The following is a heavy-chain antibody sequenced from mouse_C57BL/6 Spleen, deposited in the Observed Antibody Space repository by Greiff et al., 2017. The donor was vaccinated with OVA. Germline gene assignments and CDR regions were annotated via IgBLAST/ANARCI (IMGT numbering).Heavy chain of an antibody. D-gene: IGHD1-1*01. CDR3: ARRGTTVVAFDY. Sequence: QVQLQQPGAELVMPGASVKLSCKASGYTFTSYWMHWVKQRPGQGLEWIGELDPSDSYTNYNQQFKGKSTLTVDKSSSTAYMQLSSLTSEDSAVYDCARRGTTVVAFDYWGQGTTLTVSS. J-gene: IGHJ2*01. CDR2: LDPSDSYT. CDR1: GYTFTSYW. V-gene: IGHV1-69*01.